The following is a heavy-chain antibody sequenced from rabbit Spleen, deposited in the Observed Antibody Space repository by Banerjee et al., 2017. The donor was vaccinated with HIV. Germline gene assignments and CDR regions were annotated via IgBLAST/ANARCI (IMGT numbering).Heavy chain of an antibody. CDR3: ARDLTDVIGWNFYL. V-gene: IGHV1S40*01. D-gene: IGHD1-1*01. J-gene: IGHJ4*01. Sequence: QSLEESGGDLVKPGASLTLTCTASGFSLSSYYMNWVRQAPGKGLEWIGYIDPVFGITYYANWVNGRFSISRENAQNTVFLQMTSLTAADTATYFCARDLTDVIGWNFYLWGPGTLVTVS. CDR1: GFSLSSYY. CDR2: IDPVFGIT.